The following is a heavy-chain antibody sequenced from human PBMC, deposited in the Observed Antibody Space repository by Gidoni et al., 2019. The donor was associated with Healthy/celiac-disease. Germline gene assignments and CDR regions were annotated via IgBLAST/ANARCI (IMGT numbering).Heavy chain of an antibody. CDR2: INHSGST. V-gene: IGHV4-34*01. J-gene: IGHJ4*02. CDR1: GGSFRGYY. CDR3: ARNLAGSPDY. Sequence: QVQLQQWGAGRLKPSETLSLTCAVHGGSFRGYYWSWIRQPPGKGLEWIGEINHSGSTNYNPSLKSRVTISVDTSKNQFSLKLSSVTAADTAVYYCARNLAGSPDYWGQGTLVTVSS.